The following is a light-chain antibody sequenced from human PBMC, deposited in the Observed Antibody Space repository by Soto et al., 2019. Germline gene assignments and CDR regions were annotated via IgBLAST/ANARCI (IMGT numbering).Light chain of an antibody. J-gene: IGLJ1*01. V-gene: IGLV2-14*01. CDR2: GVS. CDR3: SSRTTSNPYV. CDR1: SSDIGAFNS. Sequence: QSALTQPASVSGSPGQSITISCTGTSSDIGAFNSVSWDQQHPGKAPKLMIYGVSNRPSGVSNRFSASNSGNTASLTISGLQAEDEADYYCSSRTTSNPYVFGTGTKLTVL.